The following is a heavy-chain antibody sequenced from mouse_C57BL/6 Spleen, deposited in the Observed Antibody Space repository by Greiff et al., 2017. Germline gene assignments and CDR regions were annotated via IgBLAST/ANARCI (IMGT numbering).Heavy chain of an antibody. CDR2: ISNGGGST. V-gene: IGHV5-12*01. CDR3: ARHNYYGSSYYFDY. D-gene: IGHD1-1*01. J-gene: IGHJ2*01. CDR1: GFTFSDYY. Sequence: EVQGVESGGGLVQPGGSLKLSCAASGFTFSDYYMYWVRQTPEKRLEWVAYISNGGGSTYYPDTVKGRFTISRDNAKNTLYLQMSLLKSEDTAMYYCARHNYYGSSYYFDYWGQGTTLTVSS.